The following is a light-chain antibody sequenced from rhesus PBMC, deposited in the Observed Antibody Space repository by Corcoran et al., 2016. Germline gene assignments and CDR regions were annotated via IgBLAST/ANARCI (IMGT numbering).Light chain of an antibody. CDR1: ENVNNY. V-gene: IGKV1-74*01. CDR3: QHGYGTPFT. CDR2: KAS. Sequence: DIQMTQSPSSLSASVGDRVTITCRASENVNNYLNWYQQKPGKAPKLLIYKASTLQSGVPSRFSGSGSGTGYTFTVSSLLPEDVATYYCQHGYGTPFTFGPGTKLDIK. J-gene: IGKJ3*01.